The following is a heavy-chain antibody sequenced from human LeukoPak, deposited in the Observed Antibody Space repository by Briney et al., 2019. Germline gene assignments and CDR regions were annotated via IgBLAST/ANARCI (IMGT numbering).Heavy chain of an antibody. CDR3: ARDQIVRIVGATSGEFGSFDY. V-gene: IGHV3-21*01. CDR1: GFTFSSYS. J-gene: IGHJ4*02. D-gene: IGHD1-26*01. Sequence: GGSLRLSCAASGFTFSSYSMNWVRQAPGKGLEWVSSISSSSSYIYFADSVKDRFTISRDNAKNSLYLQMNSLRAEDTAVYYCARDQIVRIVGATSGEFGSFDYWGQGTLVTVSS. CDR2: ISSSSSYI.